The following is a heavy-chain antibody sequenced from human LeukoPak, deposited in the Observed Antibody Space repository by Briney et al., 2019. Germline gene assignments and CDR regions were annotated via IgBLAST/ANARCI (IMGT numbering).Heavy chain of an antibody. CDR1: GYTFTSYD. CDR3: ARDRGSSWNDDAFDI. J-gene: IGHJ3*02. D-gene: IGHD6-13*01. Sequence: ASVKVSCKASGYTFTSYDISWVRQAPGQGLEWMGWISAYNGNTNYAQKLQGRVTMTTDTSTSTAYMELRSLRSDDTAVYYCARDRGSSWNDDAFDIWGQGTMVTVSS. V-gene: IGHV1-18*01. CDR2: ISAYNGNT.